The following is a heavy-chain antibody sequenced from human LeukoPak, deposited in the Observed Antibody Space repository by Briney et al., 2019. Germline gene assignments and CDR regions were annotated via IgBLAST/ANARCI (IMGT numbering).Heavy chain of an antibody. CDR3: ARGGGWTTTSCDFDW. CDR1: GDSVSRYF. J-gene: IGHJ4*02. CDR2: IHHSGTT. D-gene: IGHD3-10*01. Sequence: SETLSPTCTVSGDSVSRYFWHWIRQPPGKGLEWIGYIHHSGTTNYNPSLKSRVAISVDTSKNQFSLKLSSVTAADTAVYFCARGGGWTTTSCDFDWWGQGTQVTVSS. V-gene: IGHV4-59*02.